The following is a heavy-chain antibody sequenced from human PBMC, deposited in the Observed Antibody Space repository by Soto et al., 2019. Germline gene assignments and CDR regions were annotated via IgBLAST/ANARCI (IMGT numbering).Heavy chain of an antibody. V-gene: IGHV4-39*01. Sequence: SETLSLTCTVSGGSISSSSYYWGWIRQPPGKGLEWIGSIYYSGSTYYNPSLKSRVTISVDTSKNQFSLKLSSVTAADTAVYYCARLIWSSVLRYFESPLWDYWGQGTLVTVSS. CDR3: ARLIWSSVLRYFESPLWDY. CDR2: IYYSGST. D-gene: IGHD3-9*01. J-gene: IGHJ4*02. CDR1: GGSISSSSYY.